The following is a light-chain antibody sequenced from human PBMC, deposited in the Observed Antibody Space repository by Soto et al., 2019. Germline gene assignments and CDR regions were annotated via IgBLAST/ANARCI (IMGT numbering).Light chain of an antibody. CDR3: QQYNGYSRA. V-gene: IGKV1-5*03. CDR2: RAS. Sequence: DIQMTQSPSTLSASIGDRVTITCRASQSISDWLAWYQQKPGKAPKLLIYRASNLESGVPSRFSGSGSGTEFPLTISSLQLDDFATYYCQQYNGYSRAFGQGTKVEIK. J-gene: IGKJ1*01. CDR1: QSISDW.